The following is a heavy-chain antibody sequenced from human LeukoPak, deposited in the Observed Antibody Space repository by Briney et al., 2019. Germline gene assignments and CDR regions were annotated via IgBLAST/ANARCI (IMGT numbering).Heavy chain of an antibody. D-gene: IGHD2-15*01. Sequence: ASVKVSCKASGNTFTGYYMHWVRQAPGQGLEWMGWINPNSGGTNYAQKFQGRVTMTRDTSISTAYMELSRLRSDDTAVYYCARRRYCSGGSCYYFDYWGQGTLVTVSS. CDR3: ARRRYCSGGSCYYFDY. CDR1: GNTFTGYY. V-gene: IGHV1-2*02. CDR2: INPNSGGT. J-gene: IGHJ4*02.